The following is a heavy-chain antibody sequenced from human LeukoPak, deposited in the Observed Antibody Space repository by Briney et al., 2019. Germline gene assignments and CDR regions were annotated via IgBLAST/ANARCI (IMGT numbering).Heavy chain of an antibody. Sequence: PGGSLRLSCAASGFSFRTFWMHWLRQVPGKGLVWVSRISADGSSTSYADSVKGRFTISRDNVKNTLYLQTNSLRAEDTAIYYCVSDSGGRSVGNSWGQGTLVTVSS. CDR2: ISADGSST. CDR3: VSDSGGRSVGNS. J-gene: IGHJ4*02. D-gene: IGHD1-26*01. V-gene: IGHV3-74*01. CDR1: GFSFRTFW.